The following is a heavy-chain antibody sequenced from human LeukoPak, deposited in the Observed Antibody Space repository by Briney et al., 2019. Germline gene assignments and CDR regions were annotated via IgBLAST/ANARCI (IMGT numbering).Heavy chain of an antibody. D-gene: IGHD3-22*01. CDR1: GYTFTGYY. V-gene: IGHV1-2*02. CDR2: INPNSGGT. Sequence: PGASVKVSCKASGYTFTGYYMHWVRQAPGQGLEWMGWINPNSGGTNYAQKFQGRVTMTRDTSISTAYMELSRLRSDDTAVYYCARVGGIIHNYYDSSGLFAFDIWGQGTMVTVSS. J-gene: IGHJ3*02. CDR3: ARVGGIIHNYYDSSGLFAFDI.